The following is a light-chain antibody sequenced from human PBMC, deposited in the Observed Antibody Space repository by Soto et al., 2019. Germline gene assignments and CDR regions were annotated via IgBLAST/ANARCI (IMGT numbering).Light chain of an antibody. CDR2: KDT. J-gene: IGLJ1*01. CDR1: ALSKQY. Sequence: SYELTQPPSVSVSPGQTARITCFGDALSKQYASWYQQKPGQAPVLLIYKDTERPLGIPERFSGSTSGTTVTLTIGGVQAEDEADYFCQSADSSGSTDVFGTGTKLTVL. V-gene: IGLV3-25*03. CDR3: QSADSSGSTDV.